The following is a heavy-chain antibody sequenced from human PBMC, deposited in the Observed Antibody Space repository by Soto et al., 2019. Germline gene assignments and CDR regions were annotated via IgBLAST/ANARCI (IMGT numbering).Heavy chain of an antibody. Sequence: GESLKISCKGSGYSFTSYWISWVRQMPGKGLEWMGRIDPSDSYTNYSPSFQGHVTISADKSISTAYLQWSSLKASDTAMYYCAIPYYDILTGYYGMDVWGQGTTVTVSS. V-gene: IGHV5-10-1*01. CDR2: IDPSDSYT. D-gene: IGHD3-9*01. CDR1: GYSFTSYW. J-gene: IGHJ6*02. CDR3: AIPYYDILTGYYGMDV.